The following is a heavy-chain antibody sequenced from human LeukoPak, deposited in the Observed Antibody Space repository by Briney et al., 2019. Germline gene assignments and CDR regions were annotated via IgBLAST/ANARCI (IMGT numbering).Heavy chain of an antibody. CDR1: GGSISSSSYY. CDR3: AREITPPMTTVTFDP. CDR2: IYYSGST. D-gene: IGHD4-17*01. V-gene: IGHV4-39*07. J-gene: IGHJ5*02. Sequence: SENLSLTCTVAGGSISSSSYYWGWIRQPPGKGLEWIGSIYYSGSTYYNPSLKSRVTISVDTSKNQFSLKLSSVTAADTAVYYCAREITPPMTTVTFDPWGQGTLVTVSS.